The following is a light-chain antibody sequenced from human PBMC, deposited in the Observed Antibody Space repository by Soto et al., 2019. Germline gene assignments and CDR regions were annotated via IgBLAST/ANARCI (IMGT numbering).Light chain of an antibody. CDR1: QGISSY. V-gene: IGKV1-9*01. Sequence: DIQLTQSPSFLSASVGDRVTITCRASQGISSYLAWYQQKPGKAPKLLIYAASTLQSGVPSRFSGSGSGTEFTLTISSLPPEDVATYSCQQLNTYPLAFGGGTKVEIK. J-gene: IGKJ4*01. CDR2: AAS. CDR3: QQLNTYPLA.